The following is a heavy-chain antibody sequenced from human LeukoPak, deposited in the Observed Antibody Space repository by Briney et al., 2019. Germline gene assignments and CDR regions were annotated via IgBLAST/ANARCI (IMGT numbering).Heavy chain of an antibody. D-gene: IGHD2-15*01. V-gene: IGHV3-23*01. J-gene: IGHJ4*02. CDR2: ISGSGGST. CDR1: GFTFSSYG. CDR3: AKEEDLYYFDY. Sequence: GGSLRLSCAASGFTFSSYGMSWVRQAPGKGLEWVSAISGSGGSTYYADSVKGRFTISRDNSKNTLNLQMHSLRAGDTAVYYCAKEEDLYYFDYWGQGTLVTVSS.